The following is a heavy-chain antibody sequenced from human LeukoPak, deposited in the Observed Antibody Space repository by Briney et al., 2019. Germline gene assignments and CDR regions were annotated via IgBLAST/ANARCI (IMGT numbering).Heavy chain of an antibody. D-gene: IGHD6-13*01. J-gene: IGHJ6*02. Sequence: SETLSLTCIVSGVSVSSGGSCWNWIRQPPGKGLEWLGYIYYSGNTNYNPSLKSRVTISLDTSKNQFSLKLTSVTAADTAVYFCARDKSAAAAGRDGMDVWGQGTTVTVSS. CDR3: ARDKSAAAAGRDGMDV. V-gene: IGHV4-61*08. CDR2: IYYSGNT. CDR1: GVSVSSGGSC.